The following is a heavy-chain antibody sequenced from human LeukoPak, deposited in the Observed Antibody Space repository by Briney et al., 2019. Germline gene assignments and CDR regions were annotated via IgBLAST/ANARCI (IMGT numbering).Heavy chain of an antibody. Sequence: SETLSLTCAVYGGSFGGYYWSWIRQPPGKGLEWIGEINHSGSTNYNPSLKSRVTISVDTSKNQFSLKLSSVTAADTAVYYCARQYYYDSSGYYYEEYYFDYWGQGTLVTVSS. J-gene: IGHJ4*02. CDR1: GGSFGGYY. V-gene: IGHV4-34*01. CDR2: INHSGST. CDR3: ARQYYYDSSGYYYEEYYFDY. D-gene: IGHD3-22*01.